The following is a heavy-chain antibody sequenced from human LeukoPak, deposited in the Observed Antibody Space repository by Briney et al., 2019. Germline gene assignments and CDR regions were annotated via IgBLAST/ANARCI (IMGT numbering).Heavy chain of an antibody. Sequence: SETLSLTCTVSGGSISSYYWSWIRQPPGKGLEWIGYIYYSGSTNYNPSLKSRVTISVDTSKNQFSLKLSSVTAADTAVYYCASVTMIGPYYYYGMDVWGQGTTVTVSS. V-gene: IGHV4-59*01. CDR1: GGSISSYY. CDR2: IYYSGST. J-gene: IGHJ6*02. CDR3: ASVTMIGPYYYYGMDV. D-gene: IGHD3-22*01.